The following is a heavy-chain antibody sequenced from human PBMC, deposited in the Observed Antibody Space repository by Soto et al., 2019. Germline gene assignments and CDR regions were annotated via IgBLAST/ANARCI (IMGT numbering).Heavy chain of an antibody. CDR3: ARGASGSALEQQLAIDY. CDR1: GFTFSSYG. J-gene: IGHJ4*02. V-gene: IGHV3-30*03. CDR2: ISYDGSNK. D-gene: IGHD6-13*01. Sequence: GGSLRLSCAASGFTFSSYGMHWVRQAPGKGLEWVAVISYDGSNKYYADSVKGRFTISRDNSKNTLYLQMNSLRAEDTAVYYCARGASGSALEQQLAIDYWGQGTLVTVSS.